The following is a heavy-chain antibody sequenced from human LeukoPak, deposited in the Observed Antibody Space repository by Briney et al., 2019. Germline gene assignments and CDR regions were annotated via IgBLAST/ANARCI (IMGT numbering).Heavy chain of an antibody. CDR2: INSDGSST. CDR1: GFTFSSYW. J-gene: IGHJ4*02. CDR3: ARDSSHYCSSTSCYSSGLDY. D-gene: IGHD2-2*01. V-gene: IGHV3-74*01. Sequence: PGGSLRLSCAASGFTFSSYWMHWVRQAPGKGLVWVSRINSDGSSTSYADSVKGRFTISRDNAKNTLYLQMNGLRAEDTAVYYCARDSSHYCSSTSCYSSGLDYWGQGTLVTVSS.